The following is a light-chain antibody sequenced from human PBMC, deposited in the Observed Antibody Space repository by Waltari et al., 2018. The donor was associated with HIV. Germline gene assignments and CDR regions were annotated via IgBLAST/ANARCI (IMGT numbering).Light chain of an antibody. CDR2: DNH. V-gene: IGLV1-51*01. CDR1: TSNIGNNF. Sequence: QSVLTQPPAVSAAPGQKVTISCSGTTSNIGNNFVCWYQKLPGTAPKLLIFDNHKRPSCVSDRFSASKSATSATLDITGLHTGDEAEYYCGTWDTSLNAGVFGGGTKVSVL. J-gene: IGLJ2*01. CDR3: GTWDTSLNAGV.